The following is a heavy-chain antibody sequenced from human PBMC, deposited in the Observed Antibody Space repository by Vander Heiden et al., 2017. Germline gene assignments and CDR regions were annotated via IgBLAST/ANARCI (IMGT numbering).Heavy chain of an antibody. J-gene: IGHJ5*02. Sequence: QVQLVQSGSELKKPGPSVQVSCKHSGYTFTSYAMNWVRQAPGQGLEWMGWINTNTGNPTYAQGFTGRFVFSLDTSVSTAYLQISSLKAEDTAVYYCARDLVGYCTNGVCFSHNWFDPWGQGTLVTVSS. CDR1: GYTFTSYA. D-gene: IGHD2-8*01. CDR3: ARDLVGYCTNGVCFSHNWFDP. V-gene: IGHV7-4-1*02. CDR2: INTNTGNP.